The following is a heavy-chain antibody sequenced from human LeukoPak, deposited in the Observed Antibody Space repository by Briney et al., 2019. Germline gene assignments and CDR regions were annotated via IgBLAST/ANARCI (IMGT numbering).Heavy chain of an antibody. D-gene: IGHD3-16*02. CDR1: GGSISSYY. CDR2: IYYSGST. J-gene: IGHJ4*02. CDR3: ARDGPMRGSYRAFDF. V-gene: IGHV4-59*01. Sequence: SETLSLTCTVSGGSISSYYWSWIRQPPGKGLEWIGYIYYSGSTNYNPSLKSRVTISVDTSKNQFSLKLSSVTAADTAVYYCARDGPMRGSYRAFDFWGQGTLVTVSS.